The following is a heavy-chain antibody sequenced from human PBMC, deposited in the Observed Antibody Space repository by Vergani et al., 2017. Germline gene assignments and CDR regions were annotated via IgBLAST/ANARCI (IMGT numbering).Heavy chain of an antibody. CDR1: GFTFSSFW. V-gene: IGHV3-7*01. D-gene: IGHD3-22*01. CDR3: AREPRFYYDSSGHYYTRGY. CDR2: IKQDGSEM. J-gene: IGHJ4*02. Sequence: EVQLVEFGGGLVQPGGSLRLSCAASGFTFSSFWMTWVRQAPGKGLEWVANIKQDGSEMYYVDSVKGRFTISRDNAKSSLYLQMNSLRVEDTAVYYWAREPRFYYDSSGHYYTRGYWGQGTLVTVSS.